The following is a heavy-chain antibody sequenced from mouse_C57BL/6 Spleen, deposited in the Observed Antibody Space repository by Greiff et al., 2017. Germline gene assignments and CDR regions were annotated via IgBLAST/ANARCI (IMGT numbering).Heavy chain of an antibody. V-gene: IGHV5-17*01. CDR1: GFTFSDYG. J-gene: IGHJ4*01. CDR2: ISSGSSTI. CDR3: ARDNYCAMDY. Sequence: EVHLVESGGGLVKPGGSLKLSCAASGFTFSDYGMHWVRQAPEKGLEWVAYISSGSSTIYYADTVKGRFTISRDNAKNTLFLQMTSLRSEDTAMYYCARDNYCAMDYWGQGTSVTVSS.